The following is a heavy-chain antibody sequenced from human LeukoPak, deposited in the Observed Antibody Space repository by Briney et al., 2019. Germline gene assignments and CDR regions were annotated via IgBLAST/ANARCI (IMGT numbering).Heavy chain of an antibody. J-gene: IGHJ4*02. CDR2: IKEDGSEK. Sequence: GGSLRLSCAASGFTFSSYWMHWVRQAPGKGLVWVANIKEDGSEKNYVDSVKGRFTISRDNAKNSLYLQMNSLRAEDTAVYYCARGGGRHVEYWGQGNLVTVSS. D-gene: IGHD2/OR15-2a*01. V-gene: IGHV3-7*03. CDR3: ARGGGRHVEY. CDR1: GFTFSSYW.